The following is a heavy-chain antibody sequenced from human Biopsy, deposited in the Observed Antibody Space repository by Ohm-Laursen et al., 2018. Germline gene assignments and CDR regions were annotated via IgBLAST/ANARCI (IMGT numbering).Heavy chain of an antibody. CDR2: TFYRAKWYT. V-gene: IGHV6-1*01. D-gene: IGHD2-21*02. Sequence: TLSLTCAISGDSVSSNRAAWNWIRQSPSRGLEWLGRTFYRAKWYTDFAVSVKSRITLTPDPSTNQFSLQLNSVTPDDTAVYYRARSGSDSLNYYFDFWGQGTLVTVSS. J-gene: IGHJ4*02. CDR3: ARSGSDSLNYYFDF. CDR1: GDSVSSNRAA.